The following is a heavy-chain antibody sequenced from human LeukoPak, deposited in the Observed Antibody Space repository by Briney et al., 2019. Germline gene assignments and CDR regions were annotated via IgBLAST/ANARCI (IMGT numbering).Heavy chain of an antibody. CDR3: ARDRTDYDILTGRYGDGAFDI. D-gene: IGHD3-9*01. V-gene: IGHV1-18*01. CDR2: ISAYNGNT. J-gene: IGHJ3*02. CDR1: GYTFTSYG. Sequence: VASVKVSCKASGYTFTSYGISWVRQAPGQGLEWMGWISAYNGNTNYAQKLQGRVTMTTDTSTSTAYMELRSLRSDDTAVYYCARDRTDYDILTGRYGDGAFDIWGQGTMVTVSS.